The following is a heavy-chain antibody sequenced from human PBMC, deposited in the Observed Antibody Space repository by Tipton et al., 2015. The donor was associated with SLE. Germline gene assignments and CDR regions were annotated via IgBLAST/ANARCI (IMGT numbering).Heavy chain of an antibody. CDR3: TRRRFPSRGSFDF. CDR1: GFTLTTYD. CDR2: ISSTGGST. D-gene: IGHD3-10*01. Sequence: SLRLSCAASGFTLTTYDMSWVRQAPGMGLEWVSGISSTGGSTFYADSVKGRFTISKDDAKNSLYLQMDGLRADDTALYYCTRRRFPSRGSFDFWGRGTLVTVSS. V-gene: IGHV3-23*01. J-gene: IGHJ4*02.